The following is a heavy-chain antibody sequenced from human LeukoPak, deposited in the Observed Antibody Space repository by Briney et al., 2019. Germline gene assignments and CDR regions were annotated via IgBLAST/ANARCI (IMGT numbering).Heavy chain of an antibody. CDR2: IYYSGST. V-gene: IGHV4-31*03. J-gene: IGHJ4*02. Sequence: PSETLSLTCTVSGGSISSSSYYWGWIRQPPGKGLEWIGYIYYSGSTYYNPSLKSRVTISVDTSKNQFSLKLSSVTAADTAVYYCARVTDGDYHNFDYWGQGTLVTVSS. D-gene: IGHD4-17*01. CDR3: ARVTDGDYHNFDY. CDR1: GGSISSSSYY.